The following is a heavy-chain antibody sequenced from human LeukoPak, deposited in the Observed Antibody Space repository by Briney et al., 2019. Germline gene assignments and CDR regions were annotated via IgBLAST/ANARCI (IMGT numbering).Heavy chain of an antibody. J-gene: IGHJ4*02. CDR3: ARADFADYYDSSGYYYEVYYFDY. Sequence: PGGSLRLSCAASGFTFSSYSMNWVRQAPGKGLEWVSYISSSSSTIYYADSVKGRFTISRDNAKNSLYLQMNSLRAEDTAVYYCARADFADYYDSSGYYYEVYYFDYWGQGTLVTVSS. CDR1: GFTFSSYS. CDR2: ISSSSSTI. V-gene: IGHV3-48*04. D-gene: IGHD3-22*01.